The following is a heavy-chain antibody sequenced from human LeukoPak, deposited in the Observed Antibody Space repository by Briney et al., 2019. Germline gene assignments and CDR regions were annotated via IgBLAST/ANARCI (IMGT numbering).Heavy chain of an antibody. V-gene: IGHV6-1*01. D-gene: IGHD6-13*01. CDR1: GDSVSSNSAA. Sequence: SQTLSLTCAISGDSVSSNSAAWNWIRQSPSRGLEWLRRTYYRSKWYTDYAVSVKSRITINPDTSKNQFSLKLNSVTPEDTAVYYCARARRHLEAAGTKQSFDYWGQGTLVTVSS. CDR2: TYYRSKWYT. CDR3: ARARRHLEAAGTKQSFDY. J-gene: IGHJ4*02.